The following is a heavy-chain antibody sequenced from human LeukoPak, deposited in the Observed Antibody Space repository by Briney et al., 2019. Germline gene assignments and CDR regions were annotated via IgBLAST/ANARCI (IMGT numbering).Heavy chain of an antibody. Sequence: GGSLRLSCAASGFTFSNAWMSWVRQAPGKGLEWVGLIKSKTDGGTTDYAAPVKGRFTISRDDSKNTLYLQMNSLKTEDTAVYYCTTGIGGYDLGYWGQGTLVTVSS. J-gene: IGHJ4*02. V-gene: IGHV3-15*01. D-gene: IGHD5-12*01. CDR3: TTGIGGYDLGY. CDR1: GFTFSNAW. CDR2: IKSKTDGGTT.